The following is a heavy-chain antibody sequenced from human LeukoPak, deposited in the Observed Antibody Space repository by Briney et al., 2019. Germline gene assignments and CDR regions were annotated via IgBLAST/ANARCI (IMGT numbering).Heavy chain of an antibody. CDR2: IHYSGST. Sequence: SETLSLTCTVSDGSVSGGNYYCSWTRQSPGKGLEWIGYIHYSGSTVYNPSLKSRVTMSIDTSKNQFSLKLSSVTAADTAVYYCARVAYYDFWSGWKIDAFDIWGQGTMVTVSS. CDR3: ARVAYYDFWSGWKIDAFDI. CDR1: DGSVSGGNYY. J-gene: IGHJ3*02. D-gene: IGHD3-3*01. V-gene: IGHV4-61*01.